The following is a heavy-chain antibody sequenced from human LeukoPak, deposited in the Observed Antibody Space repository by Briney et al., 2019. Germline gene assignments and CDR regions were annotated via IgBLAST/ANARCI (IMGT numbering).Heavy chain of an antibody. V-gene: IGHV4-4*07. CDR1: GGSISNYY. D-gene: IGHD6-13*01. CDR3: ARGRGYSSTWSRPPNWFDP. Sequence: SETLSLTCTVSGGSISNYYWSWIRRPAGEGLEWIGRMDTSGNSNYNPSLKSRVTMSLDTSKNQFSLKLISVTAADTAVYYCARGRGYSSTWSRPPNWFDPWGQGTLVTVSS. J-gene: IGHJ5*02. CDR2: MDTSGNS.